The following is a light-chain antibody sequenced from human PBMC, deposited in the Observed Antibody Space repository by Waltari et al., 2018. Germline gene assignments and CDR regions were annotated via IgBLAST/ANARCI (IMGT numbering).Light chain of an antibody. Sequence: QSALTQPRSVSGSPGQSVTISCTGISSDVGGYNSVSWFQPHPGKAPKVMIYEVNKRPPGVPDRFPASKSGNPASLTISGLQAEDEAEYYCCSYAGSYTYYVFGGGTKVTVL. V-gene: IGLV2-11*01. CDR2: EVN. CDR1: SSDVGGYNS. J-gene: IGLJ1*01. CDR3: CSYAGSYTYYV.